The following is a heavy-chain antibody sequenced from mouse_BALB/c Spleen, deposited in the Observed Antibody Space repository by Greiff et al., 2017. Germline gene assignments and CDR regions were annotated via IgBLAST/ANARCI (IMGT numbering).Heavy chain of an antibody. CDR3: TITGTGWFAY. D-gene: IGHD4-1*01. Sequence: LQQPGSELVRPGASVKLSCKASGYTFTSYWMHWVKQRPGQGLEWIGNIYPGSGSTNYDEKFKSKATLTVDTSSSTAYMQLSSLTSEDSAVYYCTITGTGWFAYWGQGTLVTVSA. CDR1: GYTFTSYW. V-gene: IGHV1S22*01. J-gene: IGHJ3*01. CDR2: IYPGSGST.